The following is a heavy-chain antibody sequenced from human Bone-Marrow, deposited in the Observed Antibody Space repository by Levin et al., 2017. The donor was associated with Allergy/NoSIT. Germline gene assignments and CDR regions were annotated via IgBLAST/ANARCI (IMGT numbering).Heavy chain of an antibody. CDR2: IKQDGSEK. D-gene: IGHD7-27*01. Sequence: GGSLRLSCAVPGFNLDEYWMTWVRQAPGKGLEWLGNIKQDGSEKNYVDSVKGRFTISRDNAENSLFLQLNSLRVEDTAMYYCARGGNWGTMSSDYWGQGTLVTVSS. CDR3: ARGGNWGTMSSDY. J-gene: IGHJ4*02. CDR1: GFNLDEYW. V-gene: IGHV3-7*04.